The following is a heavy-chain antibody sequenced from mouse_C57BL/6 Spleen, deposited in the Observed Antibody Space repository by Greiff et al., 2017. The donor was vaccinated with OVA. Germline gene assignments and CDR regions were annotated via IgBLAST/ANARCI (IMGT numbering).Heavy chain of an antibody. CDR2: IDPSDSYT. CDR1: GYTFTSYW. V-gene: IGHV1-69*01. D-gene: IGHD1-1*01. CDR3: ARWRYYYGSSYGYFDV. J-gene: IGHJ1*03. Sequence: QVQLQQPGAELVMPGASVKLSCKASGYTFTSYWMHWVKQRPGQGLEWIGEIDPSDSYTNYNQKFKGKSTLTVDKSSSTAYMQLSSLTSEDSAVYYCARWRYYYGSSYGYFDVWGTGTTVTVSS.